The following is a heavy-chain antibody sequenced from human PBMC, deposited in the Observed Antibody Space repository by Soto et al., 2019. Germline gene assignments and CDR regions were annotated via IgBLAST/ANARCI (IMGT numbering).Heavy chain of an antibody. V-gene: IGHV4-39*01. CDR3: ARQLVVVPAATSDVYHYGMDV. D-gene: IGHD2-2*01. CDR1: GGSISSSSYY. CDR2: IYYSGST. J-gene: IGHJ6*02. Sequence: SETLSLTCTVSGGSISSSSYYWGWIRQPPGKGLEWIGSIYYSGSTYYNPSLKSRVTISVDTSKNQFSLKLSSVTAADTAVYYCARQLVVVPAATSDVYHYGMDVWGQGTTVTVSS.